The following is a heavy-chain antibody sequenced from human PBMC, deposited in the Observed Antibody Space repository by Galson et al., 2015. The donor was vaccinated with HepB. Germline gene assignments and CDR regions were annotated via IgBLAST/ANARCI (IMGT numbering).Heavy chain of an antibody. CDR2: IKSKTDGGTT. D-gene: IGHD2-21*02. CDR3: TTVVVVTATDYYYYYGMDV. J-gene: IGHJ6*02. CDR1: GFTFSNAW. V-gene: IGHV3-15*07. Sequence: SLRLSCAASGFTFSNAWMNWVRQAPGKGLEWVGRIKSKTDGGTTDYAAPVKGRFTISRDDSKNTLYLQMNSLKTEDTAVYYCTTVVVVTATDYYYYYGMDVWGQGTTVTVSS.